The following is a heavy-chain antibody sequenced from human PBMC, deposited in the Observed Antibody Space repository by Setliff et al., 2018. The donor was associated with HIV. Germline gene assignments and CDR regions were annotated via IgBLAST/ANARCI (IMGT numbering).Heavy chain of an antibody. CDR3: ATDPGYSSTWYSESFQH. CDR1: GYTLTELS. D-gene: IGHD6-13*01. V-gene: IGHV1-24*01. CDR2: FDPEDGET. J-gene: IGHJ1*01. Sequence: ASVKVSCKISGYTLTELSIHWVRQAPGKGLEWMANFDPEDGETFYAQKVQGRLTMTEEPSTDTAYMELSSLRSDDTAMYYCATDPGYSSTWYSESFQHWGQGTVVTVSS.